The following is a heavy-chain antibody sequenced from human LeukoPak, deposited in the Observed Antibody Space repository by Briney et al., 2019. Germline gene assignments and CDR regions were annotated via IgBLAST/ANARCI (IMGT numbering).Heavy chain of an antibody. CDR1: GGSISSGDYY. CDR2: IYYSGST. Sequence: SQTLSLTCTVSGGSISSGDYYWSWIRQPPGKGLEWIEYIYYSGSTYYNPSLKSRLTILVDTSKNQFSLTLSSVTAADTAVYYYASSVVTPSPAFDYWGQGTLVTVSS. D-gene: IGHD4-23*01. CDR3: ASSVVTPSPAFDY. J-gene: IGHJ4*02. V-gene: IGHV4-30-4*01.